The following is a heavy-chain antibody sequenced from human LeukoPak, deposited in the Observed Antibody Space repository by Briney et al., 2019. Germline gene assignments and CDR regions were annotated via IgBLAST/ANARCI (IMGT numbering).Heavy chain of an antibody. CDR3: ARSRYCSSTSCSYNWFDP. D-gene: IGHD2-2*01. Sequence: SETLSLTCAAYGGSFSGYYWSWIRQPPGKGLEWIGEINHSGSTNYNPSLKSRVTISVDTSKNQFSLKLSSVTAADTAVYYCARSRYCSSTSCSYNWFDPWGQGTLVTVSS. J-gene: IGHJ5*02. CDR1: GGSFSGYY. V-gene: IGHV4-34*01. CDR2: INHSGST.